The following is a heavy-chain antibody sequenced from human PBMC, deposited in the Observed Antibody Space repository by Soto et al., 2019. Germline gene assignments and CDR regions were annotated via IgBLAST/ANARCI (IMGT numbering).Heavy chain of an antibody. J-gene: IGHJ3*02. D-gene: IGHD4-17*01. Sequence: GSLRLSCAASGFTFSDYYMSWIRQAQGKGLEWVSYISSSGSTIYYADSVKGRFTISRDNAKNSLYLQMNSLRAEDTAVYYCARDPGGYGDPHDAFDIWGQGTMVTVSS. CDR1: GFTFSDYY. V-gene: IGHV3-11*01. CDR2: ISSSGSTI. CDR3: ARDPGGYGDPHDAFDI.